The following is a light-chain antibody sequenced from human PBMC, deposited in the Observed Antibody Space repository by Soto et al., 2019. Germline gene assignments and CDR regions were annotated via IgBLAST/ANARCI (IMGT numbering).Light chain of an antibody. CDR2: DNG. V-gene: IGLV3-21*02. Sequence: SYELTQSPSMSVAPGQTARIPCGGDNIEAKGVHWYQQQPGQAPVLVVFDNGDRPSGIPERFSGSNSGNTATLTINRVEAGDESDYFCQVWDSSSDHWVFGGGTQLTVL. CDR3: QVWDSSSDHWV. CDR1: NIEAKG. J-gene: IGLJ7*01.